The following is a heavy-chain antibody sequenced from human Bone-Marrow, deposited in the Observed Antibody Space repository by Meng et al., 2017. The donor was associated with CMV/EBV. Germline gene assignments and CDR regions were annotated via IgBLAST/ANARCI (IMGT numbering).Heavy chain of an antibody. CDR2: ISWNSDSE. CDR3: ARGVNPNYYYYGMDV. J-gene: IGHJ6*02. V-gene: IGHV3-9*01. CDR1: GFNFDDYA. Sequence: GGSLRLSCVASGFNFDDYAMHWVRQVPGKGLEWVAGISWNSDSEGYVDSVKGRFTISRDNAKNSLYLQMNSLRAEDTAVYYCARGVNPNYYYYGMDVWGQGTMVNVSS.